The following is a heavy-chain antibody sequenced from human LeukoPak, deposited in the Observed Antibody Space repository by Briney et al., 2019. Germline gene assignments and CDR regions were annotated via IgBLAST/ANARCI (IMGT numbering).Heavy chain of an antibody. CDR1: GGSISSYY. Sequence: SETLSLTCTVSGGSISSYYWSWIRQPAGKGLEWIGRIYTSGSTNYNPSLKSRVTMSVDTSKNQFSLKLSFVTAADTAVYYCARDLDIVVENWFDPWGQGTLVTVSS. V-gene: IGHV4-4*07. D-gene: IGHD2-2*03. CDR3: ARDLDIVVENWFDP. CDR2: IYTSGST. J-gene: IGHJ5*02.